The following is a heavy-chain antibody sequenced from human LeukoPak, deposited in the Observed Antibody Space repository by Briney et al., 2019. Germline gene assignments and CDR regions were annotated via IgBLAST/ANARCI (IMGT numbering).Heavy chain of an antibody. CDR2: ISYDGSNK. Sequence: GRSLRLSCAASGFTFSSYAMHWVRQAPGKGLEWVAVISYDGSNKYYADSVKGRFTISRDNSKNTLYLQMNSLRAEDTAVYYCAKSRDYYFDYWGQGTLVTVSS. CDR1: GFTFSSYA. CDR3: AKSRDYYFDY. J-gene: IGHJ4*02. V-gene: IGHV3-30-3*01.